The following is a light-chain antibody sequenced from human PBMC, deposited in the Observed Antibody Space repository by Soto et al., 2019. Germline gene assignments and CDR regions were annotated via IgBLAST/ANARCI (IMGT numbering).Light chain of an antibody. V-gene: IGLV2-14*03. CDR3: CAYTSGSTLYV. CDR2: DVS. CDR1: SSDVGGYNT. J-gene: IGLJ1*01. Sequence: QSALTQPASVSRSPGQSITISCTGTSSDVGGYNTVSWYQQHPGKAPKLMIFDVSSRPSGVSIRFYGSKSGNTASLTISGLRAEDEADYYCCAYTSGSTLYVFGTGTKVTVL.